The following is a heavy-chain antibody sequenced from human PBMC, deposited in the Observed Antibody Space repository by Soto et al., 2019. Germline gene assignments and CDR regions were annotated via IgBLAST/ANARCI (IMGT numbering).Heavy chain of an antibody. CDR1: GGSISSSNW. CDR3: ASNSHYDSSGYFFGDPQKRYFDY. D-gene: IGHD3-22*01. CDR2: IYHSGST. J-gene: IGHJ4*02. V-gene: IGHV4-4*02. Sequence: SETLSLTCAVSGGSISSSNWWSWVRQPPGKGLEWIGEIYHSGSTNYNPSLKSRVTISVDKSTNQFSLKLSSVTAADTAVYYCASNSHYDSSGYFFGDPQKRYFDYWGQGTLVTVSS.